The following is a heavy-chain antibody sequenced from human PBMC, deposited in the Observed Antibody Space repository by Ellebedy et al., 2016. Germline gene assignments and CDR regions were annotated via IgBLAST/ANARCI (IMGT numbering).Heavy chain of an antibody. D-gene: IGHD1-26*01. CDR3: ARVASGSYVY. J-gene: IGHJ4*02. V-gene: IGHV4-39*01. CDR2: IYYSGST. Sequence: GSLRLSCTVSGGSISSSSYYWGWIRQPPGNGLEWIGSIYYSGSTYYNPSLKSRVTISVDTSKNQFSLKLSSVTAADTAVYYCARVASGSYVYWGQGTLVTVSS. CDR1: GGSISSSSYY.